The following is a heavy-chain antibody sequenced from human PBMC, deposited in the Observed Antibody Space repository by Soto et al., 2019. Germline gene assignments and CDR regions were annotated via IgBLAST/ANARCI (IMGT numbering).Heavy chain of an antibody. D-gene: IGHD2-2*01. CDR3: ARDVVVVPAAPTSRYYYYYMDV. J-gene: IGHJ6*03. CDR2: IYYSGST. V-gene: IGHV4-39*01. Sequence: SETLSLTCTVSGGSISSSSYYWGWIRQPPGKGLEWIGSIYYSGSTYYNPSLKSRVTISVDTSKSQFSLKLSSVTAADTAVYCCARDVVVVPAAPTSRYYYYYMDVWGKGTTVTVSS. CDR1: GGSISSSSYY.